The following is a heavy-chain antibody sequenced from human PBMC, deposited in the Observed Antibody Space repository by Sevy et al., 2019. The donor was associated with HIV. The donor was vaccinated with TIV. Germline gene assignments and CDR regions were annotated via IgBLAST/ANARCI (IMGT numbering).Heavy chain of an antibody. D-gene: IGHD4-17*01. CDR2: ISSSGDTI. Sequence: GGSLRLSCAAAGFTISDYFMTWIRQAPGKGLEWVSYISSSGDTIYYADSVKGRFTISRDNARNSLYLQMNSLRAEDTAVYYYARDHVKDGDLGDYYYSAMDVWGQGTTVTVSS. CDR3: ARDHVKDGDLGDYYYSAMDV. J-gene: IGHJ6*02. CDR1: GFTISDYF. V-gene: IGHV3-11*01.